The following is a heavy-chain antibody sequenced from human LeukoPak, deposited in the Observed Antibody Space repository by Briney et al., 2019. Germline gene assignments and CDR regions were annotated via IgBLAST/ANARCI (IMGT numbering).Heavy chain of an antibody. CDR3: AAHTYYYSSGSFGH. CDR1: GYSFTSYD. J-gene: IGHJ4*02. Sequence: ASVIVSCKASGYSFTSYDINLVRQATGQGPGWIGWMNPSSGNTGYAQRFQGRVTMTRDTSTSTAYLELSSLTSDDTAVYYCAAHTYYYSSGSFGHWGQGTLVTVSS. D-gene: IGHD3-10*01. CDR2: MNPSSGNT. V-gene: IGHV1-8*01.